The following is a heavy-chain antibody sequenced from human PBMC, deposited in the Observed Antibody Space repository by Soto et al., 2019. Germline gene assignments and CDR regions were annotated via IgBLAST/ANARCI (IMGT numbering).Heavy chain of an antibody. D-gene: IGHD1-20*01. Sequence: GGSLRLSCAASGFTFSSFTMNWVRLAPGRGLEWVSSISSTSNSIYYPDSVKGRFTISRDNAKNSLFLQMNSLRVEDTAVYYCARGPISHFDYWGQGSLVTVS. CDR3: ARGPISHFDY. V-gene: IGHV3-21*06. J-gene: IGHJ4*02. CDR1: GFTFSSFT. CDR2: ISSTSNSI.